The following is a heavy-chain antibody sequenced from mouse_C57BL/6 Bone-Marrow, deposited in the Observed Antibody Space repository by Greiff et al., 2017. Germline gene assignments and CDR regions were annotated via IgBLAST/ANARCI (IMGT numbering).Heavy chain of an antibody. D-gene: IGHD1-1*01. CDR1: GYTFTDYE. J-gene: IGHJ1*03. V-gene: IGHV1-15*01. Sequence: QVQLQQSGAELVRPGASVTLSCKASGYTFTDYEMHWVKQTPVHGLEWIGAIDPETGGTAYNQKFKGKAILTADKSSSTAYMELRSLTSEDSAVYYCTRWIPLRYWYFDVWGTGTTVTVSS. CDR2: IDPETGGT. CDR3: TRWIPLRYWYFDV.